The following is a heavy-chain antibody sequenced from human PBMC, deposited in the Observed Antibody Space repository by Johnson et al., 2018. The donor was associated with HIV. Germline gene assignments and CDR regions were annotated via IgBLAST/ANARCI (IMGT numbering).Heavy chain of an antibody. Sequence: VQLVESGGGVVRPGGSLRLSCAASGFTFDDYAMHWVRQAPGKGLEWVAGISWNSGGIGYADSVKGRFTISRDNAKNTLYLQMNNLRAEDTAVYYCAKGGEVWYGAFDFWCQGTMAIVSS. V-gene: IGHV3-9*01. CDR1: GFTFDDYA. D-gene: IGHD6-13*01. CDR2: ISWNSGGI. CDR3: AKGGEVWYGAFDF. J-gene: IGHJ3*01.